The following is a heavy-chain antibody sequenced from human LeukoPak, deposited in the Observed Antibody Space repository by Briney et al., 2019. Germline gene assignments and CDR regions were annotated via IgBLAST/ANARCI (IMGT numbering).Heavy chain of an antibody. CDR3: ARGHIAYLEGGFHY. J-gene: IGHJ4*02. CDR1: GGSFSGYY. CDR2: INHSGST. Sequence: SETLSLTCAVYGGSFSGYYWSWIRQPPGKGLEWIGEINHSGSTNYNPSLKSRVTISVETSKNQFSLKLPSVTAPDTAVYYCARGHIAYLEGGFHYWGQGTLLPVSS. V-gene: IGHV4-34*01. D-gene: IGHD2-21*01.